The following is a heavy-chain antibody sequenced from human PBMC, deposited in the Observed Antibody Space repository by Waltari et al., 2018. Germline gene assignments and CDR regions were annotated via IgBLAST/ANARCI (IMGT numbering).Heavy chain of an antibody. CDR3: ASNLYCSSTSCHDY. CDR1: GGSISSYY. CDR2: IYTSGST. D-gene: IGHD2-2*01. V-gene: IGHV4-4*07. Sequence: QVQLQESGPGLVKPSETLSLTCTVSGGSISSYYWSWIRTPAGKGLDWIGRIYTSGSTNSNPSLKSRVTMSVDTSKNQFSLKLSSVTAADTAVYYCASNLYCSSTSCHDYWGQGTLVTVSS. J-gene: IGHJ4*02.